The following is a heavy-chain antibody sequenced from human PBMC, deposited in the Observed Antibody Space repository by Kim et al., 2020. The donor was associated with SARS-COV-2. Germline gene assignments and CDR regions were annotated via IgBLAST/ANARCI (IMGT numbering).Heavy chain of an antibody. CDR1: GDSVSSNSAA. Sequence: SQTLSLTCAISGDSVSSNSAAWNWIRQSPSRGLEWLGRTYYRSKWYNDYAVSVKSRITINPDTSKNQFSLQLNSVTPEDTAVYYCARDLGRYCSGGSAQCWPYYYGMDVWGQGTTVTVSS. J-gene: IGHJ6*02. D-gene: IGHD2-15*01. CDR3: ARDLGRYCSGGSAQCWPYYYGMDV. V-gene: IGHV6-1*01. CDR2: TYYRSKWYN.